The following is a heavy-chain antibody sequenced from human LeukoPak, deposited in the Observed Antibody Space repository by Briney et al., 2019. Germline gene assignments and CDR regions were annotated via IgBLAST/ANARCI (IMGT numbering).Heavy chain of an antibody. CDR3: VTSYCSGASCYNGHFYYYMDV. CDR1: GFTFSDYY. CDR2: TKNKADGYTT. J-gene: IGHJ6*03. Sequence: GGSLRLSCAASGFTFSDYYMDWVRQAPGKGLEWIGRTKNKADGYTTEYAASVKGRLTISRDDSKNSLYLQMNSLKTEDTAVYYCVTSYCSGASCYNGHFYYYMDVWGKGTTVTVSS. D-gene: IGHD2-2*02. V-gene: IGHV3-72*01.